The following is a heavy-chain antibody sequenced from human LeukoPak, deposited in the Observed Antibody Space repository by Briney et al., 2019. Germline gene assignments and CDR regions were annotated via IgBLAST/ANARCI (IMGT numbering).Heavy chain of an antibody. D-gene: IGHD3-3*01. V-gene: IGHV4-59*12. J-gene: IGHJ4*02. CDR2: IYYRGNT. CDR1: GGSISNYY. CDR3: ARVDCWSGHIVDY. Sequence: SETLSLTCSVSGGSISNYYWSWIRQPPGKGLEWIGYIYYRGNTIYNPSLKSRVTISVDTSKNQFSLKLSSVTAADTAVYYCARVDCWSGHIVDYWGQGTLVTVSP.